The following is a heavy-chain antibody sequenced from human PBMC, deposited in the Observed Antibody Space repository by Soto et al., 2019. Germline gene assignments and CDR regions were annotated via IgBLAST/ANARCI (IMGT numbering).Heavy chain of an antibody. J-gene: IGHJ5*02. Sequence: SETLSLTCAVYGGSFSGYYWSWIRQPPGKGLEWIGEINHSGSTNHNPSLKSRVTISIDTSKNQFSLKLSSVTAADTAVYYCARGPITTNPRFDPWGQGTLVTVSS. V-gene: IGHV4-34*01. CDR1: GGSFSGYY. CDR2: INHSGST. CDR3: ARGPITTNPRFDP. D-gene: IGHD3-22*01.